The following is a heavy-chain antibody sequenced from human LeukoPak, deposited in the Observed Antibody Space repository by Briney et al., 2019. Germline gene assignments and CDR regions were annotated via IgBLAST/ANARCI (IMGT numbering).Heavy chain of an antibody. D-gene: IGHD3-22*01. Sequence: GGSLRLSCAASGFTFSNYGMSWVRQAPGKGLEWVSAISGGGDYKYYADSVKGQFTISRDNSKNTLYLQMNSLRAEDTAVYHCAKDGKRITMIGVVRRGHYFDSWGQGTLVTVSS. V-gene: IGHV3-23*01. CDR2: ISGGGDYK. CDR3: AKDGKRITMIGVVRRGHYFDS. CDR1: GFTFSNYG. J-gene: IGHJ4*02.